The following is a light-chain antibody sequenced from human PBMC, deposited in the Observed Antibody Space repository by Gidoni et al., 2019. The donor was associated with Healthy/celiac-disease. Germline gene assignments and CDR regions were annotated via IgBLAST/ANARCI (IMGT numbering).Light chain of an antibody. CDR2: DSS. Sequence: IQMIQSPSTLSASVGDRVTITCRASQSISSWLAWYQQKPGKAPKLLIYDSSRLESGVPSRFSSSGSGTEFTLTISRLQPDDFATYYYQQYNSSPWTFGQGTKVEIK. CDR1: QSISSW. J-gene: IGKJ1*01. CDR3: QQYNSSPWT. V-gene: IGKV1-5*01.